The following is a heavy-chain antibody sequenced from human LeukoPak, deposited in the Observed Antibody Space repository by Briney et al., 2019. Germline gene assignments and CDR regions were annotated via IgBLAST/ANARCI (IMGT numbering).Heavy chain of an antibody. CDR2: IRYDGSNK. CDR3: AKRRGEDYLDY. Sequence: PGGSLRLSCAASGFTFSSFGMHWVRQAPGNGLEWVGFIRYDGSNKKYADAVTGRFTISRDNSKNTLYLQMSSLRAEDTAVYYCAKRRGEDYLDYWGQGTLVTVSS. CDR1: GFTFSSFG. D-gene: IGHD2-21*01. V-gene: IGHV3-30*02. J-gene: IGHJ4*02.